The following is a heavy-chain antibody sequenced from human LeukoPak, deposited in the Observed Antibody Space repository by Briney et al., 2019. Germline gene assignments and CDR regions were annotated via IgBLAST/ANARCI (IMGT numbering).Heavy chain of an antibody. CDR1: GYTFTGYY. V-gene: IGHV1-2*02. J-gene: IGHJ4*02. CDR3: ARGVESITIFGVVTMYYFDY. Sequence: ASVKVSCKASGYTFTGYYMHWVRQAPGQGLEWMGWINPNSGGTNYAQKLQGRVTMTTDTSTSTAYMELRSLRSDDTAVYYCARGVESITIFGVVTMYYFDYWGQGTLVTVSS. CDR2: INPNSGGT. D-gene: IGHD3-3*01.